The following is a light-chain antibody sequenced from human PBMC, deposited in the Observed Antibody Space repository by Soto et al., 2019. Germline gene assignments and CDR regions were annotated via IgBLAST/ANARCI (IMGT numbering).Light chain of an antibody. J-gene: IGLJ3*02. V-gene: IGLV3-1*01. CDR3: QAWDSSAEGV. CDR1: KLGDKY. Sequence: SYELTQPPSVSVSPGQTASITCSGEKLGDKYSWWYQQRPGQSPVLVIFQDNKRPSGIPERFSGSNSGNTATLTISGTQGMDEADYYCQAWDSSAEGVFGGGTKLTVL. CDR2: QDN.